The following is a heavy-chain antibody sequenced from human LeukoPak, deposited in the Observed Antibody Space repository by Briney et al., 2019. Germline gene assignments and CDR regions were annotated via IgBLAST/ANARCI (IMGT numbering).Heavy chain of an antibody. J-gene: IGHJ4*02. CDR1: GFTFSSFA. Sequence: GGSLRLSCAASGFTFSSFALSWVRQGPGKGLEWVSGISGSGGSTYYADSVKGRFTISRGNSNNRLYLQMNSLRAEDTAVYYCAKDKGSGTYPPYWGQGTLVTVSS. V-gene: IGHV3-23*01. CDR2: ISGSGGST. D-gene: IGHD1-26*01. CDR3: AKDKGSGTYPPY.